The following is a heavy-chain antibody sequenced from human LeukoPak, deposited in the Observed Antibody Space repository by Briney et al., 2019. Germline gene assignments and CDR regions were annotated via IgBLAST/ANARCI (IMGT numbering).Heavy chain of an antibody. CDR3: ARARGYFDWLLSFYFDY. D-gene: IGHD3-9*01. CDR1: GYSFTSYW. Sequence: GESLKISCECSGYSFTSYWLGWVRQTPGKGLEWGGIIYPGDSDTRYTPSLQGQVTISADKSISTAYLQGSSLKAADTAMYYCARARGYFDWLLSFYFDYWGQGTLVTVSS. J-gene: IGHJ4*02. V-gene: IGHV5-51*01. CDR2: IYPGDSDT.